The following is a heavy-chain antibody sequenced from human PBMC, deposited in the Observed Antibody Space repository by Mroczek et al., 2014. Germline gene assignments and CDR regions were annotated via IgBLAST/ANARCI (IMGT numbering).Heavy chain of an antibody. D-gene: IGHD3-22*01. Sequence: VQLVESGGGLVQPGGSLRLSCAASGFTFSSYAMSWVRQAPGKGLEWVSAISGSGGSTYYADSVKGRFTISRDNSKNTLYLQMNSLRAEDTAVYYCAKSPIGMIVVANEVADYWGQGTLVTVSS. J-gene: IGHJ4*02. V-gene: IGHV3-23*04. CDR3: AKSPIGMIVVANEVADY. CDR1: GFTFSSYA. CDR2: ISGSGGST.